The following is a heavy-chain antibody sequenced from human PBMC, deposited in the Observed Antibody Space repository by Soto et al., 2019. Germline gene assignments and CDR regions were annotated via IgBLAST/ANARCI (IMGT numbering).Heavy chain of an antibody. CDR2: INEDGSEK. V-gene: IGHV3-7*01. Sequence: EVQLVESGGGLVQPGGSLRLSCAASGFTFSNYWMNWVRQAPGKGLEWVANINEDGSEKYYVDSAKGRFTISRNNAKNSLYLQMSSLRGEDTAVYYCARDPFDYWGQGTLVTVSS. J-gene: IGHJ4*02. CDR1: GFTFSNYW. CDR3: ARDPFDY.